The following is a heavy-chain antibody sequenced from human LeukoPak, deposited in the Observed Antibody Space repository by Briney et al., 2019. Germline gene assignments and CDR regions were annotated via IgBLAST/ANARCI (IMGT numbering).Heavy chain of an antibody. J-gene: IGHJ4*02. D-gene: IGHD2-2*01. CDR2: IKRDGSEK. CDR3: ASEGYCNSPSCRTADY. CDR1: GFTFSSYW. Sequence: GGSLRLSCVASGFTFSSYWMSWVRQAPGKGLEWMANIKRDGSEKYYVDSVKGRFTISRDNAKNSLYLQMNSLRTEDTAVYYCASEGYCNSPSCRTADYWGQGTLVTVSS. V-gene: IGHV3-7*01.